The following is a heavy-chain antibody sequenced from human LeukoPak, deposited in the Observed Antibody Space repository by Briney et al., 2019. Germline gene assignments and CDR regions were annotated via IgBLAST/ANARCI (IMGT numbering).Heavy chain of an antibody. D-gene: IGHD3-10*01. CDR3: ARGRSFGELGVY. CDR2: INTNSDVT. CDR1: GYTFIDYY. Sequence: ASVKVSCKASGYTFIDYYIHWVRQAPGQGLEWMGSINTNSDVTNYAQNFQGRVTMTRDTFIRTAYMELSRLTSDDTAVYYCARGRSFGELGVYWGQGTLLTVSS. V-gene: IGHV1-2*02. J-gene: IGHJ4*02.